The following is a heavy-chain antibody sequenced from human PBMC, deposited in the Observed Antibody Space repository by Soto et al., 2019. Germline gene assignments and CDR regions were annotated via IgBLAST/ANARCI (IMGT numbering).Heavy chain of an antibody. V-gene: IGHV3-23*01. CDR3: ADGGRDPYY. D-gene: IGHD3-10*01. CDR1: GFSFRSYA. J-gene: IGHJ4*02. CDR2: ISAGGDGT. Sequence: EVQLLESGGDVVQPGGSLRLSCAASGFSFRSYAMGWVRQAPGKGLNWVSSISAGGDGTYYADSVKGRFTISRDNSKNTVYLQMTSLRADDTDVYYGADGGRDPYYWGPGTLVTVSS.